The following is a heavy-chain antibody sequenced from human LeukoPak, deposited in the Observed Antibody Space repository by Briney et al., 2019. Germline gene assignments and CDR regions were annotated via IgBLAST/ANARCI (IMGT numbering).Heavy chain of an antibody. CDR1: GYTFTGYY. D-gene: IGHD6-13*01. J-gene: IGHJ5*02. V-gene: IGHV1-2*02. CDR2: INPNSGGT. CDR3: ARVGRIKQYSSSWYVWSDP. Sequence: ASVKVSCKASGYTFTGYYMHWVRQAPGQGLEWMGWINPNSGGTNYAQKFQGRVTMTRDTSISTAYMELSRLRSDDTAVYYCARVGRIKQYSSSWYVWSDPWGQGTLVTVSS.